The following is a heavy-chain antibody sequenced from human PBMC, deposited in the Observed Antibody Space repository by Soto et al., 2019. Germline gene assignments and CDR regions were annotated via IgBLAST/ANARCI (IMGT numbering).Heavy chain of an antibody. V-gene: IGHV4-59*08. J-gene: IGHJ2*01. Sequence: GKGLEWIGYIYYTGSTNYNPSLKSRVTISVDTSKNQLSLNLSSVNAADTASYFFSQAEDGIRDYRPLSAFRLNRTSDL. CDR3: SQAEDGIRDYRPLSAFRLNRTSDL. CDR2: IYYTGST. D-gene: IGHD3-9*01.